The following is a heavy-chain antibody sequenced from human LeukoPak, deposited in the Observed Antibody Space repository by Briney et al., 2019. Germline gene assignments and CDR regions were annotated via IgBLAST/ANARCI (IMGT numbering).Heavy chain of an antibody. CDR3: AKRRGDV. V-gene: IGHV3-23*01. J-gene: IGHJ6*04. CDR2: IGNSGDDT. Sequence: PGGSLRLSCVVSGFTFSHYAMTWVRQAPGKGLEWVSSIGNSGDDTDYADSVKGRFTVSRDNSENSLYLQMNSLGVEDTAVYYCAKRRGDVWGKGTTVTVSS. CDR1: GFTFSHYA.